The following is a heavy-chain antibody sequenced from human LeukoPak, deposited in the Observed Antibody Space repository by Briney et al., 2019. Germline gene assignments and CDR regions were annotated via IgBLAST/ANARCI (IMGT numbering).Heavy chain of an antibody. CDR3: ARDGEVGSYFDY. CDR1: GGSVSSGSYY. V-gene: IGHV4-61*01. J-gene: IGHJ4*02. Sequence: PSETLSHTCTVSGGSVSSGSYYWSWIRQPPGKGLEWIGYIYYSGSTNYNPSLKSRVTISVGTSKNQFSLKLSSVTAADTAVYYCARDGEVGSYFDYWGQGTLVTVSS. CDR2: IYYSGST. D-gene: IGHD3-10*01.